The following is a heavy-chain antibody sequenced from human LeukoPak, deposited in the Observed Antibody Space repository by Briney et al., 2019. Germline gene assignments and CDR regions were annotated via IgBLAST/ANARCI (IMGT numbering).Heavy chain of an antibody. CDR2: ISGTGGNT. D-gene: IGHD1/OR15-1a*01. J-gene: IGHJ4*02. V-gene: IGHV3-23*01. CDR1: GFSFSNYA. Sequence: GGSLRLSCAVSGFSFSNYAMSWVRQFPGKGLEWVSGISGTGGNTYYADSVKGRFTISRDNSKNMLYLQMNTLTAEDTAIYFCAKDFEFKWQQPSDHWGQGTPVTVTS. CDR3: AKDFEFKWQQPSDH.